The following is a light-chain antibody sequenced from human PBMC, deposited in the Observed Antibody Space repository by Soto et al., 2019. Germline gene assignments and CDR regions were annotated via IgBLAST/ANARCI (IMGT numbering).Light chain of an antibody. CDR1: QTISSW. CDR2: KAS. J-gene: IGKJ1*01. V-gene: IGKV1-5*03. Sequence: DIQMTQSPSTLSGSVGDRVTITCRASQTISSWLAWYQQKPGKAPKLLIYKASTLKSGVPSRFSGSGSGTEFTLTISSLHPYEFATYYCQHYNSYSEAFGQGTKVEL. CDR3: QHYNSYSEA.